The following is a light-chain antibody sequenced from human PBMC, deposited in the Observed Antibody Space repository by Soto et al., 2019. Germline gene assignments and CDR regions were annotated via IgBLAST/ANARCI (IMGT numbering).Light chain of an antibody. V-gene: IGKV3-11*01. Sequence: EIVLTQSPATLSLSPGERATLSCRASQSVNSYLAWYQQQPGQAPRLLIYDASNRATGIPARFSGSGSGTDFTLTISSLEPEDFAIYYCQHRSNWPLTFGGGTKVEIK. CDR2: DAS. CDR3: QHRSNWPLT. CDR1: QSVNSY. J-gene: IGKJ4*01.